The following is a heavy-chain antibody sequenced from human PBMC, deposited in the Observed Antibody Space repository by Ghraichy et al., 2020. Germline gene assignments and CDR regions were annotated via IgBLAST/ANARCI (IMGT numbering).Heavy chain of an antibody. CDR2: ISSSGSTI. J-gene: IGHJ6*02. CDR1: GFTFSDYY. CDR3: AREGVSCSSTSCYYNGMDV. Sequence: LSLTCAASGFTFSDYYMSWIRQAPGKGLEWVSYISSSGSTIYYADSVKGRFTISRDNAKNSLYLQMNSLRAEDTAVYYCAREGVSCSSTSCYYNGMDVWGQGTTVTVSS. V-gene: IGHV3-11*01. D-gene: IGHD2-2*01.